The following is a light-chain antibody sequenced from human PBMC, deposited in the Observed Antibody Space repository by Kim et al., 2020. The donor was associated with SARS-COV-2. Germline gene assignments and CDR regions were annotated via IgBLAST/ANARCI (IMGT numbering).Light chain of an antibody. CDR2: GAS. Sequence: ASVGDRVTITCRASQDISNDLGWYQQNPGRAPKRLIDGASSLQSGVPSRFSGSGSGTEFTLTISSLQPEDFATYFCLHHNTYPITFGQGTRLEIK. J-gene: IGKJ5*01. CDR1: QDISND. V-gene: IGKV1-17*01. CDR3: LHHNTYPIT.